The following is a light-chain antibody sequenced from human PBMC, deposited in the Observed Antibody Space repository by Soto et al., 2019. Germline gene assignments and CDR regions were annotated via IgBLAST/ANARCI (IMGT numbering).Light chain of an antibody. CDR3: SSYAGSNAHYV. CDR1: SSDVGGYMY. CDR2: EAN. V-gene: IGLV2-8*01. J-gene: IGLJ1*01. Sequence: QSVLTQPPSASGSPGQSVTISCTGTSSDVGGYMYVSWYQQYPGKAPKLIIYEANKRPPGVPDRFSGSKSGNTASLTVSGLQAEDEADYYCSSYAGSNAHYVFGTGTKLTVL.